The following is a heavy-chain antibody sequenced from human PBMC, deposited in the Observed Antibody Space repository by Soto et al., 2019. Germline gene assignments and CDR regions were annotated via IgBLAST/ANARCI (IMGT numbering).Heavy chain of an antibody. CDR2: ISSSSSTI. CDR1: GFTFSIYS. D-gene: IGHD1-26*01. V-gene: IGHV3-48*01. J-gene: IGHJ3*02. CDR3: ARHGITGSYYDAFDI. Sequence: GGSLRLSCAASGFTFSIYSMNWVRQAPGKGLDWVSFISSSSSTIYYADSVKGRFTISRDNAKNSLYLQMNSLRAAETAVYYCARHGITGSYYDAFDIWGQGTMVT.